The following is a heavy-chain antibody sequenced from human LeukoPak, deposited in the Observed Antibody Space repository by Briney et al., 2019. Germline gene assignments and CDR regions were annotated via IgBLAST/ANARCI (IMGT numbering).Heavy chain of an antibody. J-gene: IGHJ3*01. CDR1: GYTFTSYG. D-gene: IGHD3-10*01. Sequence: GASVKVSCEASGYTFTSYGISWVRQAPGQGLEWMGWISAYNGNTNYAQKLQGRVTMTTDTSTSTAYMELRGLRSDDTAVYYCARAPEGGIYGSGVCEVWGQGTVVTVSS. CDR2: ISAYNGNT. V-gene: IGHV1-18*01. CDR3: ARAPEGGIYGSGVCEV.